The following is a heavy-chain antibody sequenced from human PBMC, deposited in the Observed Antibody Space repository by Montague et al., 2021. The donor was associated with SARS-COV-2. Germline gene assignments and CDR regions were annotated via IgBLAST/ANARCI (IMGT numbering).Heavy chain of an antibody. J-gene: IGHJ4*02. V-gene: IGHV4-4*07. CDR1: GGSLSDYY. CDR3: ARDYSHCSGGSYVFDY. D-gene: IGHD2-15*01. Sequence: SETLSLTCTVSGGSLSDYYWSWIRQTAGKGLEWIGRIYSSGNTNYNPSLKSRLPMSVDTSKNQFSLKLSSVTAADTAIYYCARDYSHCSGGSYVFDYWGQGTLVTVSS. CDR2: IYSSGNT.